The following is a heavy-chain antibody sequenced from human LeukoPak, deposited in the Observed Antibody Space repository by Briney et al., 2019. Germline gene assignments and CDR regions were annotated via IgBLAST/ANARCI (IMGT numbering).Heavy chain of an antibody. Sequence: SETLSLTCKVSGGSFSGYHWTWIRQSPGTGLDYIGEINDSGSPVYNPSLKSRVTISVDTSKNEFSMSLTSVTAADTAVYYCARGPHQHWPLGQFWGQGSLVTVSS. J-gene: IGHJ4*02. CDR2: INDSGSP. CDR3: ARGPHQHWPLGQF. V-gene: IGHV4-34*01. CDR1: GGSFSGYH. D-gene: IGHD2-2*01.